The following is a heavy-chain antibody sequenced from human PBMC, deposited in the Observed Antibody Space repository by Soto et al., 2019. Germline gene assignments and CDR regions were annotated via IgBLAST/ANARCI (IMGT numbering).Heavy chain of an antibody. CDR2: IWYDGSNK. V-gene: IGHV3-33*01. D-gene: IGHD3-9*01. J-gene: IGHJ6*02. CDR1: GFTFSSYG. CDR3: ARYLHYCYYGMDV. Sequence: GGSLRLSCAASGFTFSSYGMHWVRQAPGKGLEWVAVIWYDGSNKYYADSVKGRFTISRDNSKNTLYMQMNSLRAEDTAVYYCARYLHYCYYGMDVWGQGTKVTVYS.